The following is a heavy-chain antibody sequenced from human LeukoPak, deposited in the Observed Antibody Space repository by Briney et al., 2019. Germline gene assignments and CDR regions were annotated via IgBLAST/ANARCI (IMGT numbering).Heavy chain of an antibody. Sequence: ASVQVSCKASGYTFTGYYMHWVRQAPGQGLEWMGWINPNSGGTTYAQKFQGRVTMTRDTSISTAYMVLSGLRSDDTAVYYCARDLSSSWCWFDPWGQGTLVTVSS. J-gene: IGHJ5*02. CDR2: INPNSGGT. CDR1: GYTFTGYY. CDR3: ARDLSSSWCWFDP. V-gene: IGHV1-2*02. D-gene: IGHD6-13*01.